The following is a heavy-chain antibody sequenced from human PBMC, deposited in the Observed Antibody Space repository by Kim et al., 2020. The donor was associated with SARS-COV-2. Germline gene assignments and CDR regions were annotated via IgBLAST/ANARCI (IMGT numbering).Heavy chain of an antibody. D-gene: IGHD3-22*01. CDR1: GFTVSSNY. Sequence: GGSLRLSCAASGFTVSSNYMSWVRQAPGKGLEWVSVIYSGGSTYYADSVKGRFTISRDNSKNTLYLQMNSLRAEDTAVYYCARRYYYDSSGSVPEYGMDVWGQGTTVTVSS. CDR2: IYSGGST. CDR3: ARRYYYDSSGSVPEYGMDV. J-gene: IGHJ6*02. V-gene: IGHV3-53*01.